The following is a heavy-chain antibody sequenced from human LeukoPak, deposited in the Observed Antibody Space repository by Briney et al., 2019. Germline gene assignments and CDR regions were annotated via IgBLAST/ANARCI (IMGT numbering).Heavy chain of an antibody. CDR1: GGSISGSSYY. Sequence: SETLSLTCTVSGGSISGSSYYWGWIRQPPGKGLEWIGTIYYSGSTYYNPSLTSRVTISVDTSKNQFSLKLSSVTAADTAVYYCARHKDYYYSYMDVWGKGTTVTISS. CDR2: IYYSGST. J-gene: IGHJ6*03. V-gene: IGHV4-39*01. CDR3: ARHKDYYYSYMDV.